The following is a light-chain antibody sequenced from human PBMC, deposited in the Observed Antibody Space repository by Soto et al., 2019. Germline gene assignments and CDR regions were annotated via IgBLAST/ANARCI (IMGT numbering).Light chain of an antibody. V-gene: IGKV3-20*01. J-gene: IGKJ1*01. CDR1: QSVSSNS. CDR3: QQYGDSPPT. CDR2: GTS. Sequence: EIVLTQSPGTLSLSPGESATLSCRASQSVSSNSLARYRRNHGQPPSLLIYGTSTRATDIPRRFSVSGSGTDFTLTITRLEPEDFAVYFCQQYGDSPPTFGQGTKVEVK.